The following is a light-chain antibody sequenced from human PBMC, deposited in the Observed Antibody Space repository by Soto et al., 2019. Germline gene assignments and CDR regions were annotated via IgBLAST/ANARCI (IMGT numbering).Light chain of an antibody. CDR1: SSNIGSNY. J-gene: IGLJ1*01. V-gene: IGLV1-47*01. Sequence: QSVLTQPPSASGTPGQRVTISCSGSSSNIGSNYVYWYRQLPGTAPKLLIYRNNQRPSGVPDRFSGSKSSTSASLAISGLRSEDEADYYCAAWDDSLSGQVFGTGTKVTVL. CDR2: RNN. CDR3: AAWDDSLSGQV.